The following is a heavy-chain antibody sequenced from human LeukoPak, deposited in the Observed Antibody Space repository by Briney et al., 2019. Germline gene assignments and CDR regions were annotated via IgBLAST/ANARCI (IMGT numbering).Heavy chain of an antibody. V-gene: IGHV3-74*01. CDR3: VRGAGPGTPFD. CDR2: INYDARSR. D-gene: IGHD1-1*01. Sequence: GGSLRLSCVASGFTFSLSWMHWVRQAPGKGLEWVSSINYDARSRTYADSVKGRLTIYRDNGENTLFLQMNSLRVEDSAIYSCVRGAGPGTPFDWGQGILVTVSS. J-gene: IGHJ1*01. CDR1: GFTFSLSW.